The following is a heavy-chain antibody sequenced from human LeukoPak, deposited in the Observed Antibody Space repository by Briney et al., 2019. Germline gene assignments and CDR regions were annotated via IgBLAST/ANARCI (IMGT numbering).Heavy chain of an antibody. CDR1: GGSIRSYY. V-gene: IGHV4-59*01. D-gene: IGHD3-22*01. CDR3: ARLVDYDSSGDPDIFDM. CDR2: INYSGRT. Sequence: PSETLSLTCTVSGGSIRSYYWSWIRQPPGKGPEWIGSINYSGRTKYNPSLQSRVTILVDTSKNLFSLQLISVTAADTAAYYCARLVDYDSSGDPDIFDMWGQGTLVTVSS. J-gene: IGHJ3*02.